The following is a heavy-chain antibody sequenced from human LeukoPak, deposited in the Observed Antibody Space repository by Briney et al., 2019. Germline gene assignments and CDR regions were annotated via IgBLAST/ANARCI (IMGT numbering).Heavy chain of an antibody. V-gene: IGHV3-53*01. CDR2: IYSGGST. CDR3: AKDHYYDSSGYYAYYYGMDV. D-gene: IGHD3-22*01. CDR1: GFTVSSNY. Sequence: GGSLRLSCAASGFTVSSNYMGWVRQAPGKGLEWVSVIYSGGSTSYADSVKGRFTISRDNSKNTLYLQMNSLRAEDTAVYYCAKDHYYDSSGYYAYYYGMDVWGQGTTVTVSS. J-gene: IGHJ6*02.